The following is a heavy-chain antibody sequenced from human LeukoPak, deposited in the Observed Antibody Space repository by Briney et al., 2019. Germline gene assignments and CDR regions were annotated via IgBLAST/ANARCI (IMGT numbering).Heavy chain of an antibody. J-gene: IGHJ3*02. CDR2: IYYSGCT. CDR1: GGSISSYY. V-gene: IGHV4-59*08. D-gene: IGHD3-9*01. CDR3: ARPDILTGYQMGAFDI. Sequence: PSETLSLTCTVSGGSISSYYWSWIRQPPGKGLEWIGYIYYSGCTNYNPSLKSRVTISVDTSKNQFSLKLSSVTAADTAVYYCARPDILTGYQMGAFDIWGQGTMVTVSS.